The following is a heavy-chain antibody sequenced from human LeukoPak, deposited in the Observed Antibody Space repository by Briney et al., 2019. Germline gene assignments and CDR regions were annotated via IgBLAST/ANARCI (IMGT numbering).Heavy chain of an antibody. CDR2: IYQSGNT. CDR1: GVSISSGGYS. CDR3: VRGGGSSGSGFDY. Sequence: SETLSLTCAVSGVSISSGGYSWSWIRQPPGKGLEWIGYIYQSGNTYYNPSLKSRVTISVDRSKNQFSLKLSSVTAADTAVYYCVRGGGSSGSGFDYWGQGTLVTVSS. J-gene: IGHJ4*02. D-gene: IGHD3-22*01. V-gene: IGHV4-30-2*01.